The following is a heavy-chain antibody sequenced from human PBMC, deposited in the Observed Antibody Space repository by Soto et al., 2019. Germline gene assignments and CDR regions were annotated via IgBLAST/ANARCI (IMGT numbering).Heavy chain of an antibody. D-gene: IGHD3-10*01. CDR2: IIPNFGTA. Sequence: QVQLVQSGAEVRKPGSSVKVSCKASGGSFSSYPFTWVRQAPGQGLEWMGGIIPNFGTANYAQRFQGRVTFTADASTSTAYMDLSSLRSEDTAVYYCARVLRPGRSFDYWGQGTLVTVSS. CDR3: ARVLRPGRSFDY. J-gene: IGHJ4*02. V-gene: IGHV1-69*01. CDR1: GGSFSSYP.